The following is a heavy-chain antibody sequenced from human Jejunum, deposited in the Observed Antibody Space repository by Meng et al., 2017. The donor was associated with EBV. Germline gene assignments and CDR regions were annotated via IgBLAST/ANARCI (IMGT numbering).Heavy chain of an antibody. D-gene: IGHD1-26*01. J-gene: IGHJ4*02. Sequence: CPGRVTPSAIMFLPWTVPGGSVSSGGYSWSWIRPPPGKGLAWVGYIYNSESTNYKSSLKSRVTISADTSKNQFSLRLSSVTAADTAVYYCARDQNGSYFAYWGQGTLVTVSS. CDR1: GGSVSSGGYS. CDR2: IYNSEST. V-gene: IGHV4-61*08. CDR3: ARDQNGSYFAY.